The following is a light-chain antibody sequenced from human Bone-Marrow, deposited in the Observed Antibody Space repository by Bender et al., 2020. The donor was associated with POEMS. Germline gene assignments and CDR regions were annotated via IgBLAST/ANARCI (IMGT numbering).Light chain of an antibody. CDR1: SSNIGGYP. J-gene: IGLJ3*02. V-gene: IGLV1-44*01. CDR3: VAWDASLNGWV. Sequence: QSVLTQPPSASETPGQRVTISCSGSSSNIGGYPVNWYQQLPGTAPRLLIYTNNERPSGVPDRFSGSKSGTSASLAITGLQSDDEAIYFCVAWDASLNGWVFGGGTKLTVL. CDR2: TNN.